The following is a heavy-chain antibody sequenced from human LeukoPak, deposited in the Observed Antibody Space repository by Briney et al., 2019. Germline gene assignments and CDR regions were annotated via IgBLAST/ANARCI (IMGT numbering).Heavy chain of an antibody. J-gene: IGHJ5*02. V-gene: IGHV4-34*01. CDR2: INHSGST. Sequence: SETLSLTCAVYGGSFSGYYWSWIRQPPGKGLEWIGEINHSGSTNYNPSLKSRVTISVDTSKNQFSLKLSSVTAADTAVYYCARARRRFDPWGQGALVTVSS. CDR1: GGSFSGYY. CDR3: ARARRRFDP.